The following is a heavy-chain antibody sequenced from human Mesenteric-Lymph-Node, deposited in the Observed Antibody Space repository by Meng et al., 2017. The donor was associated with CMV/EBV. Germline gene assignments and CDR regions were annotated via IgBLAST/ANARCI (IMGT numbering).Heavy chain of an antibody. CDR3: AREGVFDTSGYYYIDY. J-gene: IGHJ4*02. Sequence: GGSLRLSCAASGFSFSAYAMHWVRQAPGKGLEWVASLLYDGRFKYFADSVKGRFTVSRDNSKNTLYLQMNSLRAEDTAVYYCAREGVFDTSGYYYIDYWGQGTLVTVSS. D-gene: IGHD3-22*01. V-gene: IGHV3-30*04. CDR2: LLYDGRFK. CDR1: GFSFSAYA.